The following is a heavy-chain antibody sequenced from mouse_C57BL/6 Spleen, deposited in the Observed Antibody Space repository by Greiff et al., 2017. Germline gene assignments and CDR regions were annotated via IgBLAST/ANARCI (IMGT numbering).Heavy chain of an antibody. CDR2: IDPENGDT. D-gene: IGHD2-5*01. CDR1: GFNIKDDY. J-gene: IGHJ2*01. CDR3: TTPYYSNFFDY. V-gene: IGHV14-4*01. Sequence: EVQLQQSGAELVRPGASVKLSCTASGFNIKDDYMHWVKQRPEQGLEWIGWIDPENGDTEYASKFQGKATITADTSSNTAYLQLSSLTSEDTAVYYCTTPYYSNFFDYWGRGTTLSVSS.